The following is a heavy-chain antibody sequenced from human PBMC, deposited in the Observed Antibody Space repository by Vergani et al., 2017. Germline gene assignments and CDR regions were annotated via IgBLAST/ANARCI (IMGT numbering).Heavy chain of an antibody. CDR3: AREGVPDAFDI. V-gene: IGHV3-48*01. J-gene: IGHJ3*02. Sequence: EVQLVESGGGLVQPGGSLRLSCAASGFTFSSSSMHWVRQAPGKGLEWVSAIRSADTNTYYADSVEGRFANSRDNAKTSLYLQMNSLRVEDTAVYYCAREGVPDAFDICGQGTMVTVSS. CDR1: GFTFSSSS. D-gene: IGHD4/OR15-4a*01. CDR2: IRSADTNT.